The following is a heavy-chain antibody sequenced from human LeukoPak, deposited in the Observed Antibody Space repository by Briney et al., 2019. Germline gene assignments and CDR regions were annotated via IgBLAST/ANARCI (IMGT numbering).Heavy chain of an antibody. V-gene: IGHV3-23*01. Sequence: GGSLRLSCAASGFTFTRYAMTWVRQAPGRGLEWVSTITGDGDGAYYPDSVKGRFTTSRDNAKNTLYLQMNSLRADDTAVYYCAKESSRRGWYGPDYWGQGTLVTVSS. CDR1: GFTFTRYA. CDR3: AKESSRRGWYGPDY. J-gene: IGHJ4*02. CDR2: ITGDGDGA. D-gene: IGHD6-19*01.